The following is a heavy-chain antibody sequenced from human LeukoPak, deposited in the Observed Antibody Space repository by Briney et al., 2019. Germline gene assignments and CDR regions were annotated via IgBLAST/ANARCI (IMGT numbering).Heavy chain of an antibody. D-gene: IGHD3-22*01. J-gene: IGHJ4*02. CDR2: ISSSSSCI. Sequence: GGSLRLSCAASGFTFSSYSMNWVRQAPGKGLEWVSSISSSSSCIYYADSVKGRFTISRDNAKNSLYLQMNSLRAVDTAVYYCARGLNYYDSSGYSRVDYWGQGTLVTVSA. V-gene: IGHV3-21*01. CDR1: GFTFSSYS. CDR3: ARGLNYYDSSGYSRVDY.